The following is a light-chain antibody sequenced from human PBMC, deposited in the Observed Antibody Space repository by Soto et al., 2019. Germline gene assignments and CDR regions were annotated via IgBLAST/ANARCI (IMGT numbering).Light chain of an antibody. CDR1: SSNI. J-gene: IGLJ2*01. Sequence: QSVLTQPPSVSATPGQKVTISCSGSSSNIVSWYQQLPGTAPKLLIYDNNKRPSGIPDRFSGSKSGTSATLGITGLQTGDEADYYCGTWATRLSVVVFGGGTKLTVL. CDR2: DNN. V-gene: IGLV1-51*01. CDR3: GTWATRLSVVV.